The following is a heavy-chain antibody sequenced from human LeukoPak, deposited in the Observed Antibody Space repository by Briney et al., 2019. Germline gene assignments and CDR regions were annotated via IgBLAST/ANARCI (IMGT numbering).Heavy chain of an antibody. D-gene: IGHD2/OR15-2a*01. CDR2: ITSTGTTI. J-gene: IGHJ4*02. V-gene: IGHV3-48*01. CDR3: ARGEPSPDSTDLDY. CDR1: GFTFSSYS. Sequence: GGSLRLSRAASGFTFSSYSMNWVRQAPGKGLEWLSYITSTGTTIYYADSVKGRFTISRDKNTLYLQMNSLRADDTAVYYCARGEPSPDSTDLDYWGQGTLVTVSS.